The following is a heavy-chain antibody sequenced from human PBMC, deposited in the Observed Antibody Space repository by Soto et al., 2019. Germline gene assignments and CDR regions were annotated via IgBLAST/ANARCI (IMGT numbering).Heavy chain of an antibody. J-gene: IGHJ6*02. CDR1: GFTFTDYW. CDR2: INQDGSER. V-gene: IGHV3-7*01. CDR3: ARGDIVVVVAAGGMDV. Sequence: GSLRLSFVASGFTFTDYWMTWVRQAPGKGLEGVANINQDGSERTHVDSVKGRFTVSRENAKNSLYLEMNRLRAEDTAVYYCARGDIVVVVAAGGMDVWGQGTTVTVSS. D-gene: IGHD2-15*01.